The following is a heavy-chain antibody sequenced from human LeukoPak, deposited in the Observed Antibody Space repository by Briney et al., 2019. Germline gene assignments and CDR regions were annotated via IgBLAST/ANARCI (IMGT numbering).Heavy chain of an antibody. CDR3: ARAAVNYDSSGYYPGGLDY. Sequence: GRSLRLSCAASGFTFSSYAMHWVRQAPGKGLEWVAVISYDGSNKYYADSVKGRFTISRDNSKNTLYLQMNSLRAEDTAVYYCARAAVNYDSSGYYPGGLDYWGQGTLVTVSS. D-gene: IGHD3-22*01. V-gene: IGHV3-30-3*01. CDR1: GFTFSSYA. J-gene: IGHJ4*02. CDR2: ISYDGSNK.